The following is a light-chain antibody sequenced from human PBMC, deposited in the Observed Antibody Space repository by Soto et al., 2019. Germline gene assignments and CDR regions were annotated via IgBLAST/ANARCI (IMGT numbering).Light chain of an antibody. CDR1: QRVANSY. V-gene: IGKV3-20*01. CDR2: GAS. Sequence: EIVLTQSPGTLSLSPGERATLSCRARQRVANSYLAWYQQRPGQSPRLLIYGASERASGIPDRFSGSGFGTDFTLTISILEPEDFAVYYCQQSDSSSFTFGPGTRVDIK. CDR3: QQSDSSSFT. J-gene: IGKJ3*01.